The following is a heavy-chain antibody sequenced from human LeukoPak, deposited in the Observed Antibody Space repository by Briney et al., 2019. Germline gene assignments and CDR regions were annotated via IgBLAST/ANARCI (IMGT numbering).Heavy chain of an antibody. CDR3: ARRGGFSEFDY. CDR1: GDSISSYY. CDR2: IYYSGHT. D-gene: IGHD3-16*01. J-gene: IGHJ4*02. Sequence: SETLSLTCSVSGDSISSYYWSWIRQPPGKGLEWIAYIYYSGHTNYNPSLKSRVTISLDTSKKQFSLKLSSVTAADTAVYYCARRGGFSEFDYWGQGTLVTVSS. V-gene: IGHV4-59*01.